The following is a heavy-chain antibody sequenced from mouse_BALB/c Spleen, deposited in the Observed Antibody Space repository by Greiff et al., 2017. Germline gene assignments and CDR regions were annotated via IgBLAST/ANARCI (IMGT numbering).Heavy chain of an antibody. Sequence: QVQLQQPGAELVMPGASVKMSCKASGYTFTDYWMHWVKQRPGQGLEWIGAIDTSDSYTSYNQKFKGKATLTVDESSSTAYMQLSSLTSEDSAVYYCATITTVVDCDYWGQGTTLTVSS. CDR1: GYTFTDYW. CDR3: ATITTVVDCDY. V-gene: IGHV1-69*01. J-gene: IGHJ2*01. D-gene: IGHD1-1*01. CDR2: IDTSDSYT.